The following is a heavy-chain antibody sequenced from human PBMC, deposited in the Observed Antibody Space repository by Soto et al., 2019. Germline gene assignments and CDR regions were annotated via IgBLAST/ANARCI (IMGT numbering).Heavy chain of an antibody. D-gene: IGHD1-26*01. CDR1: GFTISTYH. V-gene: IGHV3-48*02. Sequence: WGSLRLSCAASGFTISTYHLNWVRQAPGKGLEWVSYISTDLRALYYADSVRGRFTISRDNAKNSLYLQMTSLRDEDTGVYYCTRDGRRGYDMDVWGQGTTVTVSS. J-gene: IGHJ6*02. CDR2: ISTDLRAL. CDR3: TRDGRRGYDMDV.